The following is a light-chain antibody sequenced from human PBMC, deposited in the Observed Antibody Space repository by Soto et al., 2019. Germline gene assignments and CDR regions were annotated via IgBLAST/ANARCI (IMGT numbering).Light chain of an antibody. CDR3: QQYGYSPPWT. CDR1: ESVSSN. CDR2: GAS. V-gene: IGKV3-20*01. Sequence: EIVMTQSPATLSVSPGERVTLSCRASESVSSNLAWYQQKPGQAPRLLMYGASTRSTGIPDRFRGSGSGTDFTLNISRVEPEDFAVYFCQQYGYSPPWTFGQGTKVDI. J-gene: IGKJ1*01.